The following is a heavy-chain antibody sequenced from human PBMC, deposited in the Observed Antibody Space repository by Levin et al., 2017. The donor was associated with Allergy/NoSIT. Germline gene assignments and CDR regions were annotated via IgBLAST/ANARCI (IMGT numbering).Heavy chain of an antibody. CDR3: ARDNGYGDSSFDY. V-gene: IGHV1-69*04. CDR1: GGTFSSYA. CDR2: IIPILGIA. Sequence: GGSLRLSCKASGGTFSSYAISWVRQAPGQGLEWMGRIIPILGIANYAQKFQGRVTITADKSTSTAYMELSSLRSEDTAVYYCARDNGYGDSSFDYWGQGTLVTVSS. D-gene: IGHD4-17*01. J-gene: IGHJ4*02.